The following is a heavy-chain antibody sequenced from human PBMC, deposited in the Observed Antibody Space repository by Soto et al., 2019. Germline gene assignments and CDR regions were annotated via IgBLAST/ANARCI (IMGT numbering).Heavy chain of an antibody. J-gene: IGHJ3*02. D-gene: IGHD6-13*01. V-gene: IGHV3-21*01. CDR2: ISDSNNYI. CDR1: GFIFSSYS. Sequence: GGSLRLSCAASGFIFSSYSMNWVRQAPGKGLEWVSCISDSNNYIYYVDSVKGRFTISRDNAKNSLYLQMNSLRAEDTAVYYCARKQEDAFDIWGRGTMVTVS. CDR3: ARKQEDAFDI.